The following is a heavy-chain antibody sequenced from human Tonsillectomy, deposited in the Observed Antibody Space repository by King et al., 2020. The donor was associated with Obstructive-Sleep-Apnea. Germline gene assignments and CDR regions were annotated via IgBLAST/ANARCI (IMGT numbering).Heavy chain of an antibody. CDR2: ISSRSTTI. V-gene: IGHV3-48*01. J-gene: IGHJ5*02. D-gene: IGHD3-22*01. CDR3: AREVDYYSGFYLP. Sequence: VQLVESGGGLVQPGGSLRLSCTASGFTFSSYSMNWVRQAPGKGLEWVSYISSRSTTIYYADSVKGRFTISRDNARNSLYLQISSLRAEETAVYYCAREVDYYSGFYLPRGQGALVPVFS. CDR1: GFTFSSYS.